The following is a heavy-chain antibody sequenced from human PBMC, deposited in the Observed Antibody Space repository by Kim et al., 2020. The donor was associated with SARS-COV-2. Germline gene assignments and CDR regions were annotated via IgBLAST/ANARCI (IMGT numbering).Heavy chain of an antibody. J-gene: IGHJ4*02. Sequence: ASVKVSCKASGYTFTSYYMHWVRQAPGQGLEWMGIINPSGGSTSYAQKFQGRVTMTRDTSTSTVYMELSSLRSEDTAVYYCARGNHYGVGSGRVFDYWGQGTLVTVSS. CDR2: INPSGGST. CDR3: ARGNHYGVGSGRVFDY. V-gene: IGHV1-46*01. CDR1: GYTFTSYY. D-gene: IGHD3-10*01.